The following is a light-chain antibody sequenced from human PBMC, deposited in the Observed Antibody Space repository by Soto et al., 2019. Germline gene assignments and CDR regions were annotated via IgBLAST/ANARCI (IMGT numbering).Light chain of an antibody. CDR2: DVS. CDR3: SSYTNSGSLI. J-gene: IGLJ1*01. Sequence: QSALTQPASVSGSPGQSITISCTGTSSDVGGSNYVSWYLQHPGKAPQLMIYDVSNRPSGVSNRFSDSKSGNTASLTISGLQAEDEADYYCSSYTNSGSLIFGTGTKLTVL. CDR1: SSDVGGSNY. V-gene: IGLV2-14*03.